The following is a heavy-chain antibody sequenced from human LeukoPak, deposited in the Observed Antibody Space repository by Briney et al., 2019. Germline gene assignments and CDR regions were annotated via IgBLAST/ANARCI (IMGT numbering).Heavy chain of an antibody. D-gene: IGHD5-12*01. CDR1: GFTFSSYS. V-gene: IGHV3-21*01. Sequence: GGSLRLSCAASGFTFSSYSMTWVRQAPGKGLEWVSSISSSSSYIYYADSVKGRFTISRDNAKNSLYLQMNSLRAEDTAVYYCARDSNALRGVATIWVYWGQGTLVTVSS. CDR3: ARDSNALRGVATIWVY. J-gene: IGHJ4*02. CDR2: ISSSSSYI.